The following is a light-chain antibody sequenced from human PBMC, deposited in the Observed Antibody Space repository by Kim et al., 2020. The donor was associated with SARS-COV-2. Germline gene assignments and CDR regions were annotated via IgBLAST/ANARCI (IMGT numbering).Light chain of an antibody. V-gene: IGKV1-5*03. CDR2: KTS. CDR3: QHFYDVSWT. Sequence: ASVGDSVTITCRASQNIINWLAWYQLKPGKAPRLLISKTSNLESGVPSRFSGSGSGAEFTLTISSLQPDDFATYYCQHFYDVSWTFGQGTKVDIK. CDR1: QNIINW. J-gene: IGKJ1*01.